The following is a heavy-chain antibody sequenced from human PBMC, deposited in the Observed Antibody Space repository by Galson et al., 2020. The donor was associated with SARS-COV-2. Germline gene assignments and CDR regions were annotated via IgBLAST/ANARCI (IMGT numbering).Heavy chain of an antibody. CDR3: ARVPGTTAIFDS. D-gene: IGHD1-1*01. J-gene: IGHJ4*02. CDR1: GDSINNNNW. V-gene: IGHV4-4*02. CDR2: IFHIGSP. Sequence: ETLSLTCVVSGDSINNNNWWNWVRQPPGKGLEWIGDIFHIGSPKYNPSLQRRVTISLDKSKNQFSLKLTSVTAADTAVYYCARVPGTTAIFDSWGQGTLVTVSS.